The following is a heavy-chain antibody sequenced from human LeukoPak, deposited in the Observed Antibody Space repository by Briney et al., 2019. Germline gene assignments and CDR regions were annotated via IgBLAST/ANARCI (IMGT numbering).Heavy chain of an antibody. V-gene: IGHV3-21*01. CDR3: AKTSMVMNFDY. D-gene: IGHD5-18*01. J-gene: IGHJ4*02. CDR2: ISSTTSYI. CDR1: GFTFSSYA. Sequence: PGGSLRLSCTTSGFTFSSYAMHWVRYAPRKGLEWVSSISSTTSYIYYADSAKGRFTISRDNAKNSLYLQMNSLRAEDTAVYYCAKTSMVMNFDYWGQGTLVTVSS.